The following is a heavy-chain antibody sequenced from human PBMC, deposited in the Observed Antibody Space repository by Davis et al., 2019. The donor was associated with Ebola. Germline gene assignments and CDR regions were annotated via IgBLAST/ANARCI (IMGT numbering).Heavy chain of an antibody. CDR1: GFTFTYAW. D-gene: IGHD6-19*01. CDR3: ARGLRGSGWYLEEWYYYYGMDV. CDR2: ISSSSSYI. Sequence: GESLKISCAASGFTFTYAWMNWVRQAPGKGLEWVSSISSSSSYIYYADSVKGRFTISRDNAKNSLYLQMNSLRAEDTAVYYCARGLRGSGWYLEEWYYYYGMDVWGQGTTVTVSS. J-gene: IGHJ6*02. V-gene: IGHV3-21*01.